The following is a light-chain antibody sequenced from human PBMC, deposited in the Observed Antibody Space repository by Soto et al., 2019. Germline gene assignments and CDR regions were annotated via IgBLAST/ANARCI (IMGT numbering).Light chain of an antibody. Sequence: DIQMTQSPSTLSASVGDRVTITCRSSPSISSWLAWYQQKPGKAPKLLIYKASSLERGVPSRFSGSGSGTEFTLTISSLQPDDFATYYFQQYNSYSFTFGQGTKHEIK. J-gene: IGKJ2*01. CDR1: PSISSW. CDR3: QQYNSYSFT. CDR2: KAS. V-gene: IGKV1-5*03.